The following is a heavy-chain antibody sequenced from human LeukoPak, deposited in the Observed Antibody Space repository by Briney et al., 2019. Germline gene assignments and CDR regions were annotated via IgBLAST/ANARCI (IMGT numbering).Heavy chain of an antibody. D-gene: IGHD3-22*01. CDR3: AKDGYYDSSGYYRAFDY. CDR2: IFPSGGEI. J-gene: IGHJ4*02. Sequence: GGSLRLSCAASGFTFSTFAMIWVRQPPGKGLEWVSSIFPSGGEIHYADSVKGRFTISRDNSKNTLYLQMNSLRAEDTAVYYCAKDGYYDSSGYYRAFDYWGQGTLVTVSS. V-gene: IGHV3-23*01. CDR1: GFTFSTFA.